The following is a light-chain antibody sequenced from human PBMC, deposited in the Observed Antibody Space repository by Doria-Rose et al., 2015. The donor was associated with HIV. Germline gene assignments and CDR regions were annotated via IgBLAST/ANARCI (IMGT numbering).Light chain of an antibody. CDR2: KAS. CDR1: PSISNR. CDR3: QHFDKYFSWT. V-gene: IGKV1-5*03. J-gene: IGKJ1*01. Sequence: DIRLTQSPSTLSASVGDSINITCQASPSISNRFDWYHQKPWQAPKHLIYKASSLQSGVPSRFRGSGSGTEFTLTINSLQPDDFATYYCQHFDKYFSWTFGHGTKVDIK.